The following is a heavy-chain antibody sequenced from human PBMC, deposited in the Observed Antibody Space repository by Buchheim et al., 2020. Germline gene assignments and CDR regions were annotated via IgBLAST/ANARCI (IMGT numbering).Heavy chain of an antibody. CDR2: INHSGST. J-gene: IGHJ5*02. CDR1: GGSFSGYY. D-gene: IGHD3-10*01. V-gene: IGHV4-34*01. Sequence: QVQLQQWGAGLLKPSETLSLTCAVYGGSFSGYYWSWIRQPPGKGLEWIGEINHSGSTNYNPSLKSRVTISVDTSKHQFSLKLSSVTAADTAVYYCARRRITMVRGVIKSNWFDPWGQGTL. CDR3: ARRRITMVRGVIKSNWFDP.